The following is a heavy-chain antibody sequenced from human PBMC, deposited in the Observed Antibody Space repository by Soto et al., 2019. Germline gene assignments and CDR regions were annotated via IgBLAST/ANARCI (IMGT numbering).Heavy chain of an antibody. Sequence: EVQLVESGGGLVKPGGSLRLSCAASGFTFSSYSLNWVRQAPGTGLEWVSSISSSSSYIYYADSVKGRFTISRDNAKNSLYLQMNSLSAEDTAVYYCAIVSDVFTGYYYHGMDVWGQGPTVTVSS. CDR1: GFTFSSYS. V-gene: IGHV3-21*01. CDR2: ISSSSSYI. D-gene: IGHD3-9*01. J-gene: IGHJ6*02. CDR3: AIVSDVFTGYYYHGMDV.